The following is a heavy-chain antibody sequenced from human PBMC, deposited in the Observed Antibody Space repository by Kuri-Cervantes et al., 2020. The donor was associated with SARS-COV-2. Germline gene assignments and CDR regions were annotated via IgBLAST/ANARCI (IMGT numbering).Heavy chain of an antibody. CDR1: GFTFSSSA. V-gene: IGHV3-23*01. D-gene: IGHD1-26*01. Sequence: GGSLRLSCAASGFTFSSSAMSWVRQAPGKGLEWVSDISGSGDNTYYADSVKGRFTISRDNSKNTLYLQMNSLRAEGTAVYYCAKDVAVGAHGVFDYWGQGTLVTVSS. CDR3: AKDVAVGAHGVFDY. J-gene: IGHJ4*02. CDR2: ISGSGDNT.